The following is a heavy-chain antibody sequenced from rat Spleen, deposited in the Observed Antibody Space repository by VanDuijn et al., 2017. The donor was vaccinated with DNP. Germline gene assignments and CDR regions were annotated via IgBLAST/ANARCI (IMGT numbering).Heavy chain of an antibody. CDR3: TRLNYPA. D-gene: IGHD1-4*01. V-gene: IGHV5-7*01. Sequence: EVQLVESGGGLVQPGRSMKLSCAASGLTFSNYDMAWVRQAPKKGLEWVATISYDGSSTYYRDSVKGRFTISRDNAKSTLYLQMDSPRSEDTATYYCTRLNYPAWGQGTLVTVSS. CDR1: GLTFSNYD. CDR2: ISYDGSST. J-gene: IGHJ3*01.